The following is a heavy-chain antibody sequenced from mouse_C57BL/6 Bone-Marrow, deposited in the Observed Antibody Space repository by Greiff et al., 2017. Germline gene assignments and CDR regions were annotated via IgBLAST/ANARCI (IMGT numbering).Heavy chain of an antibody. J-gene: IGHJ4*01. CDR2: IYPGDGDT. V-gene: IGHV1-80*01. CDR3: ARRGTTDYAMDY. D-gene: IGHD1-1*01. CDR1: GYAFSSYW. Sequence: QVQLQQSGAELVKPGASVKISCKASGYAFSSYWMNWVKQRPGKGLEWIGQIYPGDGDTNYNGKFKGKATLTADKSSSTAYMQLSRLTSEDSAVYFCARRGTTDYAMDYWGQGTSVTVSS.